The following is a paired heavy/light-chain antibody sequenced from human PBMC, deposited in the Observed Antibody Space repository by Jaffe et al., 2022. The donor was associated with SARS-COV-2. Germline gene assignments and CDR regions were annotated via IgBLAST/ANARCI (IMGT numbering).Light chain of an antibody. J-gene: IGLJ3*02. Sequence: QPVLTQSSSASASLGSSVKLTCTLSSGHSSYIIAWHQQQPGKAPRYLMKLEGSGSYNKGSGVPDRFSGSSSGADRYLTISNLQSEDEADYYCETWDSNTRVFGGGTKLTVL. CDR1: SGHSSYI. CDR3: ETWDSNTRV. CDR2: LEGSGSY. V-gene: IGLV4-60*03.
Heavy chain of an antibody. CDR3: TTRDIVVVVAATPRWFDP. V-gene: IGHV3-15*01. J-gene: IGHJ5*02. CDR1: GFTFSNAW. D-gene: IGHD2-15*01. CDR2: IKSKTDGGTT. Sequence: EVQLVESGGGLVKPGGSLRLSCAASGFTFSNAWMSWVRQAPGKGLEWVGRIKSKTDGGTTDYAAPVKGRFTISRDDSKNTLYLQMNSLKTEDTAVYYCTTRDIVVVVAATPRWFDPWGQGTLVTVSS.